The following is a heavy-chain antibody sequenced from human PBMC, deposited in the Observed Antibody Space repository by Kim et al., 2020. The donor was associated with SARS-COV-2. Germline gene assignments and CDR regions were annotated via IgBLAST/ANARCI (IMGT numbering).Heavy chain of an antibody. D-gene: IGHD3-3*01. V-gene: IGHV4-34*01. CDR2: INHSGST. Sequence: SETLSLTCAVYGGSFSGYYWGWIRQPPGKGLEWIGEINHSGSTNYNPSLKSRVTISVDTSKNQFSLKLSSVTAADTAVYYCARGRGTIFGVVKHYYYYGMDVWGQGTTVTVSS. CDR3: ARGRGTIFGVVKHYYYYGMDV. CDR1: GGSFSGYY. J-gene: IGHJ6*02.